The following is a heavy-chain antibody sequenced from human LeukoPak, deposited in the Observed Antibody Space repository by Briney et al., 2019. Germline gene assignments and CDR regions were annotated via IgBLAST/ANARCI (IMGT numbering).Heavy chain of an antibody. CDR3: TRDRMLGYCSSTSCPSDY. V-gene: IGHV3-49*03. D-gene: IGHD2-2*01. J-gene: IGHJ4*02. Sequence: GTSLRLSCTASGFTFGDYAMSWFRQAPGKGLEWVGFIRSKAYGGTTEYAASVKGRFTISRDDSKSIAYLQMNSLKTKDTAVYYCTRDRMLGYCSSTSCPSDYWGQGTLVTVSS. CDR2: IRSKAYGGTT. CDR1: GFTFGDYA.